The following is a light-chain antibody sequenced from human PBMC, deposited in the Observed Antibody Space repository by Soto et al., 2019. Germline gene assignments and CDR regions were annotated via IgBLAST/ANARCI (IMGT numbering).Light chain of an antibody. CDR1: QTLYHSSNKRRY. CDR3: HQYFSAPQA. J-gene: IGKJ4*01. Sequence: DIVMSQSPDSLAVSLGERATIKCKSSQTLYHSSNKRRYLAWYQQKPGQRPRLLISWASTRESGVPDRFSAGGSGTDFTLTITNLQADDVASYYCHQYFSAPQAFGGGTKVEI. V-gene: IGKV4-1*01. CDR2: WAS.